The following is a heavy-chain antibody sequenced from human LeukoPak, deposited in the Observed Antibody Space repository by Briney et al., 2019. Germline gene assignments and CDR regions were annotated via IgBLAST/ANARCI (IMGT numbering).Heavy chain of an antibody. J-gene: IGHJ4*02. Sequence: GASVKVSCKASGGTFSSYAISWVRQAPGQGLEWMGGIIPIFGTANYAQKFQGRVTITADESTSRAYMELSSLRSEDTAVYYCARGGRRDYYDSSGYYLGYWGQGTLVTVSS. V-gene: IGHV1-69*13. CDR1: GGTFSSYA. CDR3: ARGGRRDYYDSSGYYLGY. CDR2: IIPIFGTA. D-gene: IGHD3-22*01.